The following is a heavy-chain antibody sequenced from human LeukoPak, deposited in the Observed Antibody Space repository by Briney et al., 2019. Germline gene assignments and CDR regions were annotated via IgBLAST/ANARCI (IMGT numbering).Heavy chain of an antibody. D-gene: IGHD3-22*01. CDR3: ARGSQSFYYDSSGYPFDS. Sequence: SETLSLTCAVSGLSISSGYYWGWLRQPPGKGLEWIGSIYHSGSSNYNPSLRSRVAMSVDTSRNQFSLRLTSVTVADTAVYYCARGSQSFYYDSSGYPFDSWGQGTLVTVSS. CDR2: IYHSGSS. V-gene: IGHV4-38-2*01. CDR1: GLSISSGYY. J-gene: IGHJ4*02.